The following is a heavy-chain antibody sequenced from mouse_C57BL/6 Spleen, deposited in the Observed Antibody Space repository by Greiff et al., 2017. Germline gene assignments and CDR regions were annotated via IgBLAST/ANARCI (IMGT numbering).Heavy chain of an antibody. Sequence: QVQLQQSGAELVRPGASVTLSCKASGYTFTDYEMHWVKQTPVHGLEWIGAIDPETGGTAYNQKFKGKAILTADKSSSTAYMELRSLTSEDSAVYYCTRKRYYYGSSYWFDYWGQGTTLTVSS. CDR3: TRKRYYYGSSYWFDY. D-gene: IGHD1-1*01. V-gene: IGHV1-15*01. CDR1: GYTFTDYE. CDR2: IDPETGGT. J-gene: IGHJ2*01.